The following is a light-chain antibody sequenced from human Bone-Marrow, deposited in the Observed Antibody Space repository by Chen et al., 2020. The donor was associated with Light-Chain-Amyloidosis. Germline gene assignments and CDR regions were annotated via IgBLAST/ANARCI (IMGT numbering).Light chain of an antibody. CDR1: QTISSNY. V-gene: IGKV3-20*01. CDR2: GSS. Sequence: EIVLTQYTGTLSLSPGEGANLPCRASQTISSNYLTWYQQKFGQAPRLLIYGSSSRATGIPDRFTGSGSGTDFTLTINRLEPEDFAMYYCQQYGTSPLTFGGGTKVEIK. J-gene: IGKJ4*01. CDR3: QQYGTSPLT.